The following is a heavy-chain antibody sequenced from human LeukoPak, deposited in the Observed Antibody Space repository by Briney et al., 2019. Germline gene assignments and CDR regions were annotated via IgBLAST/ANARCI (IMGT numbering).Heavy chain of an antibody. CDR3: ARVAAMVGFDY. J-gene: IGHJ4*02. CDR1: GSTFSDHY. CDR2: TRSKANSYTT. V-gene: IGHV3-72*01. D-gene: IGHD5-18*01. Sequence: PGGSLRLSCAASGSTFSDHYMDWVRQAPGKGLEWVGRTRSKANSYTTEYAASVKGRFTISRDDSKNSLYLQMNSLKTEDTAVYYCARVAAMVGFDYWGQGTLVTVSS.